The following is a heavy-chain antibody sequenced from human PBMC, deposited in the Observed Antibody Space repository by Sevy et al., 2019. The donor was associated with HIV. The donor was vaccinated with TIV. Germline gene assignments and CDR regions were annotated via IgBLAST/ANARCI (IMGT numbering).Heavy chain of an antibody. Sequence: SETLSLTCTVSGASISSSGYYWGWIRQPPGKGLEWIASINYSGSTFYNPSLKSRVTISADTSKNQFSLDLNSVTAADTAIYCCAGPILTYNNGWSYYDYWGQGTVVTVSS. CDR1: GASISSSGYY. D-gene: IGHD6-19*01. CDR2: INYSGST. J-gene: IGHJ4*02. CDR3: AGPILTYNNGWSYYDY. V-gene: IGHV4-39*01.